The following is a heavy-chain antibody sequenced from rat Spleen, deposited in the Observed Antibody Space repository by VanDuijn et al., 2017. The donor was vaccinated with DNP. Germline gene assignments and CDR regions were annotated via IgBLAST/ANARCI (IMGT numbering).Heavy chain of an antibody. V-gene: IGHV5S10*01. D-gene: IGHD5-1*01. CDR1: GFTFSDSA. Sequence: EVKLVESGGVLVQPGRSSKLSCVASGFTFSDSAMAWVRQSPKKGLEWVATIIYDGSHTFYRDSVQGRFTISRDNPKTTLYLQMDSLRSDDTATYYCATHGTFVYWGQGTLVTVSS. CDR3: ATHGTFVY. CDR2: IIYDGSHT. J-gene: IGHJ3*01.